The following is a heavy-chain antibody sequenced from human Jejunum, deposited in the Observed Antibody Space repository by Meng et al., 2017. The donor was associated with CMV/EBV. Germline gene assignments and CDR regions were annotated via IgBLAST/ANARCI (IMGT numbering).Heavy chain of an antibody. CDR3: AKDSCGDECFYRMDL. Sequence: GLTFGSHAMPWVRQAQGKGLEWFAGISGRGNVIYYADSLKGRFTVSRDNSKNTLYLQLNSLRAEDTAVYYCAKDSCGDECFYRMDLWGQGTTVTVSS. V-gene: IGHV3-23*01. CDR1: GLTFGSHA. CDR2: ISGRGNVI. J-gene: IGHJ6*02. D-gene: IGHD2-21*01.